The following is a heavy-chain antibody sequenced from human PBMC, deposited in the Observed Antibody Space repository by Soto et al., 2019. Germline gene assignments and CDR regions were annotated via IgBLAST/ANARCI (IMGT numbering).Heavy chain of an antibody. CDR2: IYWDDDK. CDR3: AHRVGLQGNWNGGYFDF. D-gene: IGHD1-1*01. Sequence: QITLKESGPTRVMPTQTLTLTCTFSGFSLATGGVGVGWIRQPPGKALERLALIYWDDDKRYSPSLKSRLTITKDTSKNQVVLTMTNMDPVDTATYYCAHRVGLQGNWNGGYFDFWGLGALVTVSS. J-gene: IGHJ4*02. V-gene: IGHV2-5*02. CDR1: GFSLATGGVG.